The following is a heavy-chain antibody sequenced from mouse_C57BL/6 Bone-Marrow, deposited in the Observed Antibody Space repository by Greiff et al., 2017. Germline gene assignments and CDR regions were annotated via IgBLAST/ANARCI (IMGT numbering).Heavy chain of an antibody. CDR2: INPSSGYT. V-gene: IGHV1-7*01. Sequence: VKVVESGAELAKPGASVKLSCKASGYTFTSYWMHWVNQRPGQGLEWIGYINPSSGYTKYNQKFKDKATLTADKSSSTAYMQLSSLTYEDSAVYYCARGRLRRWYFDVWGTGTTVTVSS. D-gene: IGHD2-4*01. CDR1: GYTFTSYW. J-gene: IGHJ1*03. CDR3: ARGRLRRWYFDV.